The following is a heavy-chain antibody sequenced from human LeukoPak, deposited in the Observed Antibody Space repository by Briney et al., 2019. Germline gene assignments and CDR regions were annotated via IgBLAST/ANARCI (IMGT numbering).Heavy chain of an antibody. D-gene: IGHD4-17*01. J-gene: IGHJ3*02. Sequence: SETLSLTCAVSDDSFSSHYWTWIRQPPGKGLAWIGYISYIGSTNYNPSLKSRVTISIDTSKNQFSLKLSSVTAADTAVYYCARDLVTVTKGFDIWGQGTMVSVSS. CDR3: ARDLVTVTKGFDI. CDR2: ISYIGST. CDR1: DDSFSSHY. V-gene: IGHV4-59*11.